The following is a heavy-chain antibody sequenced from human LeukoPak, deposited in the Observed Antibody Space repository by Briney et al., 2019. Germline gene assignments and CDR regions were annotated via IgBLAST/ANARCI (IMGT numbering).Heavy chain of an antibody. Sequence: PSETLSLTCVVYGGSSSGYHWSWIRQSPGKGLEWIGEINHRGSTNYNPSLKRRVTMSLDTSKNQFSLKLSSVTAADTAVYYCAKSLYGSGSYYNWFDPWGQGTLVTVSS. D-gene: IGHD3-10*01. V-gene: IGHV4-34*01. CDR3: AKSLYGSGSYYNWFDP. CDR1: GGSSSGYH. J-gene: IGHJ5*02. CDR2: INHRGST.